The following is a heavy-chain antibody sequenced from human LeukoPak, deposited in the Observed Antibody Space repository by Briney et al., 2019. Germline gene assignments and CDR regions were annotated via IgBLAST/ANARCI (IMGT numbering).Heavy chain of an antibody. Sequence: SDTLSLTCAVSGYSISSSNWRGWIRPPPGKGLEWIGYIYYSGRTYYNPSLKSRVTISVDTSKNQFSLKLSSVTAADTAVYYCTTGQYYSGSSYNTFDYWGQGTLVTVSS. D-gene: IGHD3-10*01. J-gene: IGHJ4*02. V-gene: IGHV4-28*01. CDR1: GYSISSSNW. CDR2: IYYSGRT. CDR3: TTGQYYSGSSYNTFDY.